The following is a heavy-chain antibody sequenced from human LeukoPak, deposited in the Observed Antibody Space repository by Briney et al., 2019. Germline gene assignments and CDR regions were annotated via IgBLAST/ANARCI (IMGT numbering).Heavy chain of an antibody. J-gene: IGHJ4*02. CDR2: IYYSGST. D-gene: IGHD2-21*01. CDR3: ARHLNNCGDDCYIFDY. CDR1: GGSISSYY. Sequence: SETLSLTCTVSGGSISSYYWSWIRQPPGKGLEWIGYIYYSGSTKENSSLKSRVTMSVDTSKNQFSLKLSSVTAADTAVYYCARHLNNCGDDCYIFDYWGQGTLVTVSS. V-gene: IGHV4-59*01.